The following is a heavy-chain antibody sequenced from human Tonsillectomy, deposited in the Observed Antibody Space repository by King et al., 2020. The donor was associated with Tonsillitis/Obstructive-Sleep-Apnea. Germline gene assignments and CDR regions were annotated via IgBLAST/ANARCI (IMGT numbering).Heavy chain of an antibody. CDR3: ARDGQSSSAWSSDY. Sequence: QLVQSGGGVGQPGRSLRLSCAASGFTFSSYGMHWVRQAPGKGLEWVAFIWYDGSNKFYADSVKGRFTISRDNSKNTLYLQMNSLRAEDTAVYYCARDGQSSSAWSSDYWGQGTLVTVSS. V-gene: IGHV3-33*01. CDR2: IWYDGSNK. CDR1: GFTFSSYG. J-gene: IGHJ4*02. D-gene: IGHD6-19*01.